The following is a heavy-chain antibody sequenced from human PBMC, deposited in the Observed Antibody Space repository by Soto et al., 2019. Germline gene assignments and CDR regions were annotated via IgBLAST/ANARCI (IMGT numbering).Heavy chain of an antibody. Sequence: LETLSLTCTVSGGSISSSSYYWCWIRQPPGKGLEWIGSIYYSGSTYYNPSLRSRVTISVDTSKNQFSLKLSSMTAADTAVYYCARQEYGSGSYYDFDYWGQGTLVTVSS. CDR1: GGSISSSSYY. D-gene: IGHD3-10*01. V-gene: IGHV4-39*01. CDR2: IYYSGST. J-gene: IGHJ4*02. CDR3: ARQEYGSGSYYDFDY.